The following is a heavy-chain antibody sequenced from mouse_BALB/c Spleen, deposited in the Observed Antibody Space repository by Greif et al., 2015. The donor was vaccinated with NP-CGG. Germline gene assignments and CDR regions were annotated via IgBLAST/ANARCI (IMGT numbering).Heavy chain of an antibody. CDR1: GFSLTSYG. D-gene: IGHD3-3*01. Sequence: QVHVKQSGPGLVAPSQSLSITCTVSGFSLTSYGVHWVRQPPGKGLEWLGVIWAGGSTNYNSALMSRLSISKDNSKSQVFLKMNSLQTDDTAMYYCARDGGTYWYFDVWGAGTTVTVSS. CDR3: ARDGGTYWYFDV. CDR2: IWAGGST. V-gene: IGHV2-9*02. J-gene: IGHJ1*01.